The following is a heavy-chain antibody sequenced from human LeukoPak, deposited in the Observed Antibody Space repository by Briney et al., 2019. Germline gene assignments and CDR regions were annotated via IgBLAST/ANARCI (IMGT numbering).Heavy chain of an antibody. V-gene: IGHV4-59*08. CDR3: ARQTAYYYSSGTYRFDY. J-gene: IGHJ4*02. CDR2: IYYSGST. D-gene: IGHD3-10*01. Sequence: SETLSLTCTVSGGSISSYYWSWIRQPPGKGLEWIGYIYYSGSTNYNPYLNSRVTISVDMSENQSSLKLTSVTAADTAVYYCARQTAYYYSSGTYRFDYWGQGTLVTVSS. CDR1: GGSISSYY.